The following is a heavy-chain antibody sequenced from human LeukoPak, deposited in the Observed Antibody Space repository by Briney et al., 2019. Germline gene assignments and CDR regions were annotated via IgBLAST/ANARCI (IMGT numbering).Heavy chain of an antibody. D-gene: IGHD1-26*01. CDR3: AREWELPGSWFDP. CDR2: IYTSGST. J-gene: IGHJ5*02. V-gene: IGHV4-61*02. CDR1: GGSISSGSYY. Sequence: PSETLSLTCTVSGGSISSGSYYWSWIRQPAGKGLEWIGRIYTSGSTNYNPSLKSRVTISVDTSKNQFSLKLSSVTAADTAVYYCAREWELPGSWFDPWGQGTLVTVSS.